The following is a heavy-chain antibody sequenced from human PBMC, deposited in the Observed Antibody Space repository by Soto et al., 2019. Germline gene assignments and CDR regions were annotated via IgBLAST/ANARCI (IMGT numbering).Heavy chain of an antibody. CDR3: ATALGYCSSTSCSDFDY. D-gene: IGHD2-2*01. J-gene: IGHJ4*02. CDR1: GFTFSSYA. CDR2: ITGSGGST. V-gene: IGHV3-23*01. Sequence: ESLRISCVASGFTFSSYAMSWVRQAPGKGLEWVSTITGSGGSTYYADSVKGRFTISRDNSKNTLYLQMNTLRAEDTAVYYCATALGYCSSTSCSDFDYWGQGTLVTVSS.